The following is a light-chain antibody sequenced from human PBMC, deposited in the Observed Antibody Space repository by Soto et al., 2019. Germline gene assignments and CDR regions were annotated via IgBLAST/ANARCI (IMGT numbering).Light chain of an antibody. CDR1: QSISSW. CDR3: QQYNSYPWT. Sequence: DIQMTQSPSTLSASVGYRVTITCRASQSISSWLAWYQQKPGKAPKLLIYKASSLESGVPSRFSGSGSGTEFTLTISSLQPDDFATYFCQQYNSYPWTFGQGTKVEIK. J-gene: IGKJ1*01. V-gene: IGKV1-5*03. CDR2: KAS.